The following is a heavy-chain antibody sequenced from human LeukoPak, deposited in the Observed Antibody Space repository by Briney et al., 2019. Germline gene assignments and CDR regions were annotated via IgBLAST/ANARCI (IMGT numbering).Heavy chain of an antibody. CDR1: GGSFSGYF. V-gene: IGHV4-34*01. CDR3: ARDGHSSGWYGDFQH. D-gene: IGHD6-19*01. J-gene: IGHJ1*01. CDR2: IKHSGST. Sequence: PSETLSLTCAVYGGSFSGYFWSWIRQPPGKGLEWIGEIKHSGSTNYSPSLNSRVSISIDASRNQFSLKLNSVTAADTAVYYCARDGHSSGWYGDFQHWGQGTLVTVSS.